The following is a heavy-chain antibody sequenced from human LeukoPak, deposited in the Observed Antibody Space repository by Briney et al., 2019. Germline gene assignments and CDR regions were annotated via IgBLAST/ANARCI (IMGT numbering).Heavy chain of an antibody. CDR1: GYSISSGYY. Sequence: PSETLSLTXAVSGYSISSGYYWGWIRQPPGKGLEWIGSIYHSGSTYYNPSLKSRVTISVDTSKNQFSLKLSSVTAADTAVYYCAGLGGGKGRTPMQMLKTVGFDPWGQGTLVTVSS. CDR3: AGLGGGKGRTPMQMLKTVGFDP. J-gene: IGHJ5*02. CDR2: IYHSGST. V-gene: IGHV4-38-2*01. D-gene: IGHD2-15*01.